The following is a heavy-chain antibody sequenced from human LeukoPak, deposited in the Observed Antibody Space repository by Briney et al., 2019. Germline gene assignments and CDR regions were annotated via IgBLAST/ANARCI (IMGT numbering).Heavy chain of an antibody. Sequence: GGSLRLSCAASGFTFSSYGMHWVRQAPGKGLEWVAVIWYDGSNKYYADSVKGRFTISRDNSKNTLYLQMNSLRAEDTAVYYCAKGLNRIVVVPAVLDYWGQGTLVTVSS. CDR2: IWYDGSNK. D-gene: IGHD2-2*01. CDR1: GFTFSSYG. CDR3: AKGLNRIVVVPAVLDY. J-gene: IGHJ4*02. V-gene: IGHV3-33*06.